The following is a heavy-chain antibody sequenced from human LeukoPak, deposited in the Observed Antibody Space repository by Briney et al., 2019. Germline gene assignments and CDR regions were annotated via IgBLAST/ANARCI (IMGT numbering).Heavy chain of an antibody. D-gene: IGHD1-26*01. CDR3: ATVGQGSAVGYYMDV. J-gene: IGHJ6*03. CDR1: GYTFTSYY. Sequence: GASVKVSCKASGYTFTSYYMHWVRQAPGQGLEWMGIINPSGGSTSYAQKFQGRVTMTRDMSTSTVYMELSSLRSEDTAVYYCATVGQGSAVGYYMDVWGKGTTVTVSS. V-gene: IGHV1-46*01. CDR2: INPSGGST.